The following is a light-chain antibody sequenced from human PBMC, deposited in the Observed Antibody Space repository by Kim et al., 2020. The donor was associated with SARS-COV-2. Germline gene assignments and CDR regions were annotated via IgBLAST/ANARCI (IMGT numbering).Light chain of an antibody. CDR1: PSVLYSSNNKNY. CDR3: QQYYTTPLT. J-gene: IGKJ4*01. CDR2: WAS. V-gene: IGKV4-1*01. Sequence: RATINCKSSPSVLYSSNNKNYLPWYQQKPGQPPKLLISWASTRESGVPDRFSGSGSGTDFTLTINNLQAEDVAVYYCQQYYTTPLTFGGGTKLEI.